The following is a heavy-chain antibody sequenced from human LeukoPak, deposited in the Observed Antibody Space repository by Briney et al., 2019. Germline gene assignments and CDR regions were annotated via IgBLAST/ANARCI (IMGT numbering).Heavy chain of an antibody. CDR2: IRSKANSYAT. CDR1: GFTFSGSA. CDR3: TTQPLSELLWFREFWFDP. Sequence: GGSLRLSCAASGFTFSGSAMHWVRQASGKGLEWVGRIRSKANSYATAYAASVEGRFTISRDDSKNTAYLQMNSLKTEDTAVYYCTTQPLSELLWFREFWFDPWGQGTLVTVS. V-gene: IGHV3-73*01. J-gene: IGHJ5*02. D-gene: IGHD3-10*01.